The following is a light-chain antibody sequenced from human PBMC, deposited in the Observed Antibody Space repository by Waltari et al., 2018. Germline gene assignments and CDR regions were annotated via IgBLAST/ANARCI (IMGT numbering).Light chain of an antibody. Sequence: VLTQSPATLSLSPGDRATLFCRARQYIGDYLAWYQQKPGQAPRLLMSEASNRATGGPDRCSASGSGTDVTLTVSSLEPEDFAVYYCQNRRNWPLLTFGGGTKVEIK. J-gene: IGKJ4*01. CDR1: QYIGDY. CDR2: EAS. V-gene: IGKV3-11*01. CDR3: QNRRNWPLLT.